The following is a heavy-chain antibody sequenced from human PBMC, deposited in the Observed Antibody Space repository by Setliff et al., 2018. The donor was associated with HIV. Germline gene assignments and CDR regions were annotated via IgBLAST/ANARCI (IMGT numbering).Heavy chain of an antibody. Sequence: SETLSLTCAVSGYSISSGYYWGWIRQPPGKGLEWIGSIYHSGSTYYNPSLKSRVTISVDTSKNQFSLKLSSVTAADTAVYYCARVPLGYYDSSGPREAFDIWGQGTMVTVSS. J-gene: IGHJ3*02. D-gene: IGHD3-22*01. CDR3: ARVPLGYYDSSGPREAFDI. V-gene: IGHV4-38-2*01. CDR1: GYSISSGYY. CDR2: IYHSGST.